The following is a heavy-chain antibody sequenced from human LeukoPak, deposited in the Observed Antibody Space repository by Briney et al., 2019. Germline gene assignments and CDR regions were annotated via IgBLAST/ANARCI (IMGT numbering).Heavy chain of an antibody. CDR1: GGTFTSYA. D-gene: IGHD6-19*01. Sequence: SVKVSCKASGGTFTSYAISWVRQAPGQGLEWMGGIIPIFGTANYAQKFQGRVTITADESTSTAYMELSSLRSEDTAVYYCARAVWKWLVPVSFDYWGQGTLVTVSS. CDR2: IIPIFGTA. CDR3: ARAVWKWLVPVSFDY. V-gene: IGHV1-69*13. J-gene: IGHJ4*02.